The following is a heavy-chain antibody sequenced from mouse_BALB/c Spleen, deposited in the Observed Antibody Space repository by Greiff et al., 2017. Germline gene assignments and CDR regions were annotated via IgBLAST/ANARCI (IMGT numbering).Heavy chain of an antibody. J-gene: IGHJ4*01. CDR2: INPSTGYT. Sequence: VKLVESGAELAKPGASVKMSCKASGYTFTSYWMHWVKQRPGQGLDWIGYINPSTGYTEYNQKFKDKATLTADKSSSTAYMQLSSLTSEDSAVYYCARCEGRFYAMDYWGQGTSVTVSS. CDR1: GYTFTSYW. D-gene: IGHD1-1*01. V-gene: IGHV1-7*01. CDR3: ARCEGRFYAMDY.